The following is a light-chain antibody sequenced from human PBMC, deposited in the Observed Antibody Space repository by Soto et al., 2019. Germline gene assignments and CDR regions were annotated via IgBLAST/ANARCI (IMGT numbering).Light chain of an antibody. Sequence: QSVRTQPASVSGSPGQSITIPCTGTSSDVGGYNYVSWYQQLPGKAPKLMIYDVSDRPSGVSNRFSGSKSGNTASLTFSGLQAEDEADYYCSSYTSSSLYVFGTGTKVTVL. CDR1: SSDVGGYNY. J-gene: IGLJ1*01. CDR3: SSYTSSSLYV. V-gene: IGLV2-14*01. CDR2: DVS.